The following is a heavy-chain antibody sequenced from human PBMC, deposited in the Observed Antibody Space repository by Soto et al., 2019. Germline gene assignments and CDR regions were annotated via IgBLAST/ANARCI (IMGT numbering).Heavy chain of an antibody. CDR1: GFTFSDSP. CDR2: VSRDGSSN. Sequence: GEAMILSFAVFGFTFSDSPTYWSRPAPGQTLEGVATVSRDGSSNCYAAFVKGLFTISIDNATNTLYLQMNSLSDADRAVYFCVRCWGTGDGSNFGYNWLDSWGKETMVSV. V-gene: IGHV3-30-3*01. D-gene: IGHD1-1*01. J-gene: IGHJ5*02. CDR3: VRCWGTGDGSNFGYNWLDS.